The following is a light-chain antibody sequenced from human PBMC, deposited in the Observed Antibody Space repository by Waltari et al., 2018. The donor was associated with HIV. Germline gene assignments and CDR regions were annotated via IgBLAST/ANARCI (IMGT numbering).Light chain of an antibody. Sequence: QSVLTQPPSVSAAPGQKVTISCPGSSSNIGNNPVSWYQQIPGTAPKLLIYDNNKRPSGTPDRFSASKSGTSATLGITGLQTGDEAEYYCGAWDTSLIAVVVGTGTKVTGL. CDR1: SSNIGNNP. J-gene: IGLJ1*01. CDR2: DNN. V-gene: IGLV1-51*01. CDR3: GAWDTSLIAVV.